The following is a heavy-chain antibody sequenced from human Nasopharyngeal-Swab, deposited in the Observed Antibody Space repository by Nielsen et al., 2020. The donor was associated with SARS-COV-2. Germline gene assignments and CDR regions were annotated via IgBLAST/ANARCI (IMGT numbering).Heavy chain of an antibody. Sequence: ASLKVSCNASGYTFTSYYMHWVRQAPGHGLDWMGIINPSGGSTSYAQKFQGRVTMTRDTSTSTVYMELSSLRSEDTAVYYCARGGIPPHFRSYFDYWGQGTLVTVSS. D-gene: IGHD2-21*01. CDR1: GYTFTSYY. CDR3: ARGGIPPHFRSYFDY. CDR2: INPSGGST. J-gene: IGHJ4*02. V-gene: IGHV1-46*01.